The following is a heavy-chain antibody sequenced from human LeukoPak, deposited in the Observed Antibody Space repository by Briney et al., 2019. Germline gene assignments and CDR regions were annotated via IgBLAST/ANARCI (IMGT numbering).Heavy chain of an antibody. CDR1: GFTFRNAW. Sequence: GGSLRLSCAASGFTFRNAWLSGVRQAPGKGLEWVSVIRGSGGGIRYADSVRGRFTISRDNTVNTLYLQMNSLRAEDTAVYYCGKDPNGDYIGAFDFWGQGTMVTVSS. CDR2: IRGSGGGI. J-gene: IGHJ3*01. CDR3: GKDPNGDYIGAFDF. V-gene: IGHV3-23*01. D-gene: IGHD4-17*01.